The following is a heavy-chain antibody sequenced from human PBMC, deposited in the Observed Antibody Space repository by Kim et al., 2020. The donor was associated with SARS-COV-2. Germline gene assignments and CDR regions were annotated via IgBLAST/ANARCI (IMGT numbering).Heavy chain of an antibody. V-gene: IGHV1-3*01. J-gene: IGHJ6*02. Sequence: KFQGRVTITRDTPASTAYMELSSLRSEDTAVYYCARLLVVTASPYYYGMDVWGQGTTVTVSS. CDR3: ARLLVVTASPYYYGMDV. D-gene: IGHD2-21*02.